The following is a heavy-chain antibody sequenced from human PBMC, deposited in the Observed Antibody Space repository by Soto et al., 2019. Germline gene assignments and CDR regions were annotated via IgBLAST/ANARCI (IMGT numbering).Heavy chain of an antibody. V-gene: IGHV1-69*06. Sequence: QERLVQSGAEVRKPGSSVKVSCKVTAGTSTRYAINWVGQAPGQGLEWMGGIVPMFGTSKYAQKFQGRVTITADTSTNIAYMELRSLRSEDTAVYYCNRGSEYDFWSGYLWGQGTLVSVSS. CDR3: NRGSEYDFWSGYL. CDR1: AGTSTRYA. D-gene: IGHD3-3*01. CDR2: IVPMFGTS. J-gene: IGHJ4*02.